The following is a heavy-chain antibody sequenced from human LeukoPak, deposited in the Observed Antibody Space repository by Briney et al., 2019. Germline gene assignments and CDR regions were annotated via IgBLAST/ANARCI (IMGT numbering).Heavy chain of an antibody. D-gene: IGHD3-10*01. CDR3: AREGSDGSGSYPS. V-gene: IGHV1-18*01. Sequence: ASVKVSCKASGYTFTSYGISWVRQAPGQGLEWMGWISAYNGNTNYAQKFQGRVTITADKSTSTAYMELSSLRSEDTAVYYCAREGSDGSGSYPSWGQGTLVTVSS. J-gene: IGHJ5*02. CDR1: GYTFTSYG. CDR2: ISAYNGNT.